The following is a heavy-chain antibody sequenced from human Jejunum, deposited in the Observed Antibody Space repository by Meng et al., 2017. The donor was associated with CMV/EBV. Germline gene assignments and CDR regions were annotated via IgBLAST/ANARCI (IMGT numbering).Heavy chain of an antibody. V-gene: IGHV3-13*01. CDR2: IGVAGNT. J-gene: IGHJ6*02. CDR3: SRVHPYYFGMDV. Sequence: AASGFTFSSYDMHWGRQTTGKGLEWDSTIGVAGNTYYIGSVKGRFTISRETAKNSLYLQMNSLRAGDTAVYYCSRVHPYYFGMDVWGQGTTVTVSS. CDR1: GFTFSSYD.